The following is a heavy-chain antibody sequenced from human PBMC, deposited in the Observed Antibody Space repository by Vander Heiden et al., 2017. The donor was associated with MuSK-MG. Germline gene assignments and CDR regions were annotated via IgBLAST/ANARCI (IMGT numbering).Heavy chain of an antibody. CDR3: AKDGNYDILTGYYPDY. CDR1: GFTFSSYA. Sequence: EVQLLESGGGLVQPGGSLRISCAASGFTFSSYAMRWVRPAPGKGLEGVSAISGSGGRTYYADSVKGRFTISRDNSKNTLYLQMNSLRAEDTAVYYCAKDGNYDILTGYYPDYWGQGTLVTVSS. J-gene: IGHJ4*02. D-gene: IGHD3-9*01. V-gene: IGHV3-23*01. CDR2: ISGSGGRT.